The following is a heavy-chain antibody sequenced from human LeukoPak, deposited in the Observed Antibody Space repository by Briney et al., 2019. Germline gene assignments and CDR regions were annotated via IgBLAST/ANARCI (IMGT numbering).Heavy chain of an antibody. J-gene: IGHJ4*02. CDR1: GFTFSSYG. CDR2: ISGSGGST. Sequence: GGSLRLSCAASGFTFSSYGMHWVRQAPGKGLEWVSAISGSGGSTYYADSVKGRFTISRDNSKNTLYLQMNSLRAEDTAVYYCAKAYSSGWPEYYFDYWGQGTLVTVSS. V-gene: IGHV3-23*01. D-gene: IGHD6-19*01. CDR3: AKAYSSGWPEYYFDY.